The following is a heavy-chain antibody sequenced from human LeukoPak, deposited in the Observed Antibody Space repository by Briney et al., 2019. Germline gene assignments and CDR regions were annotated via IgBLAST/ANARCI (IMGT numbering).Heavy chain of an antibody. Sequence: SETLSLTCTVSGGSISSYYWSWIRQPPGKGLVWSGYIYYSGSTNYYTSLTSRVTTSVETSKNHFSLMLNSVTAADTAFYYWAKSNGFGLIDIWGQGTMVTVSS. D-gene: IGHD2/OR15-2a*01. J-gene: IGHJ3*02. V-gene: IGHV4-59*12. CDR3: AKSNGFGLIDI. CDR2: IYYSGST. CDR1: GGSISSYY.